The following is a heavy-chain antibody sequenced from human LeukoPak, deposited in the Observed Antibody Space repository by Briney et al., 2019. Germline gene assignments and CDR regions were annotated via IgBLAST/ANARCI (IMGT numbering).Heavy chain of an antibody. V-gene: IGHV4-39*01. CDR3: ARTTVTTPFDY. CDR2: IYYSGST. J-gene: IGHJ4*02. D-gene: IGHD4-17*01. Sequence: SETLSLTSTVPGGSISSSSYYWGWFRRPPGKGLEWIGSIYYSGSTYYNPSLKSRVTISVDTSKNQFSLKLSSVTAADTAVYYCARTTVTTPFDYWGQGTLVTVSS. CDR1: GGSISSSSYY.